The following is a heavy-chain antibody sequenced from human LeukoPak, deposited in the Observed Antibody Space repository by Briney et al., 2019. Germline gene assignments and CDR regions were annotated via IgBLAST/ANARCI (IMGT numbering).Heavy chain of an antibody. J-gene: IGHJ4*02. V-gene: IGHV1-46*01. CDR3: VREDAHTYYFDF. D-gene: IGHD2-2*01. Sequence: GASVQVSCKTSEYTFTSYHMHWVRQAPGQGLEWVAIIKSTGDTTVYAQKFQGRVTVTRDTSTSTVYMDLSSLSSEDTAVYYCVREDAHTYYFDFWGPGTLVTVSS. CDR1: EYTFTSYH. CDR2: IKSTGDTT.